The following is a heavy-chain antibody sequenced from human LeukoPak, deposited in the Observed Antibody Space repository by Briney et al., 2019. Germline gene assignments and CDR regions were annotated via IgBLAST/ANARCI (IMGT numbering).Heavy chain of an antibody. V-gene: IGHV3-74*01. D-gene: IGHD4-17*01. Sequence: GGSLRLSCAASGFTFSSYWMHWVRQAPGKGLVWVSRINSDGSGTSYADSVKGRFTISRDNAKNTLYLQMNSLRAEDTAVYYCARPADYGDFEYWGQGTLVTVSS. CDR2: INSDGSGT. CDR1: GFTFSSYW. J-gene: IGHJ4*02. CDR3: ARPADYGDFEY.